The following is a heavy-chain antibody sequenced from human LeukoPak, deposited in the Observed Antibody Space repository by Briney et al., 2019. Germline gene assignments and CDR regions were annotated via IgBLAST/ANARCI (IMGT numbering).Heavy chain of an antibody. V-gene: IGHV4-59*08. J-gene: IGHJ3*02. Sequence: SETLSLTCTVSGGSISSYYWSWIRQPPGKGQERVGYIYYSGSTNYNPSLKSRVTISVDTSKNQFSLKLSSVTAADTAVYYCARLGSYYYDILAAFDIWGQGTMVTVSS. CDR1: GGSISSYY. CDR2: IYYSGST. D-gene: IGHD3-22*01. CDR3: ARLGSYYYDILAAFDI.